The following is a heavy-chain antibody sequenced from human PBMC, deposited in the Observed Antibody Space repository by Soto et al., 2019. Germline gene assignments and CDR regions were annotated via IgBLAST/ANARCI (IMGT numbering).Heavy chain of an antibody. J-gene: IGHJ4*02. V-gene: IGHV4-34*01. D-gene: IGHD5-12*01. CDR1: GGSLSGYY. Sequence: QVQLQQWGAGLLKPSGTLSLNCAVTGGSLSGYYWSWIRQPPGKGLEWIGEVKDGGHANYSPSLRGRVTISSDTSNNQFLLRLYSVTAADTGVYYCARGQEGVVATHWDQGSLVTVSS. CDR3: ARGQEGVVATH. CDR2: VKDGGHA.